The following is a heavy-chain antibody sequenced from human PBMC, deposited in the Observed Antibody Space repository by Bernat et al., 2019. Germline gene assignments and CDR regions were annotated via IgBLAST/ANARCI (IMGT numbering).Heavy chain of an antibody. V-gene: IGHV6-1*01. CDR3: VRDHLWAFDN. CDR1: GDSVSNTGVA. Sequence: QVQLQQSGPGLVKPSQTLSLTCAISGDSVSNTGVAWNWIRQSPSRGLEWLGKTYYRSEWSSKYVLSVKSRITITPDTSKNQFSLQLNSVTPEDTAIYYCVRDHLWAFDNWGQGTMVTVSS. D-gene: IGHD2-21*01. CDR2: TYYRSEWSS. J-gene: IGHJ3*02.